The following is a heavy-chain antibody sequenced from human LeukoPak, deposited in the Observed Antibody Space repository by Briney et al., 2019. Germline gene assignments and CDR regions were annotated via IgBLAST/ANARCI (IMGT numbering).Heavy chain of an antibody. V-gene: IGHV3-48*04. Sequence: PGGSLRLSCAASGFTFSSYSMNWVRQAPGKGLEWVSYISSSSSTIYYADPVKGRFTISRDNAKNSLYLQMNSLRAEDTAVYYCARGQWLANDYFDYWGQGTLVTVSS. D-gene: IGHD6-19*01. CDR1: GFTFSSYS. CDR2: ISSSSSTI. J-gene: IGHJ4*02. CDR3: ARGQWLANDYFDY.